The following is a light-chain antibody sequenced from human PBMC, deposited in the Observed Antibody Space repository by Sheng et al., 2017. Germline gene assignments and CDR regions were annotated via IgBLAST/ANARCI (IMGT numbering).Light chain of an antibody. CDR3: MEAASWT. CDR1: QSLVHRDGKTY. CDR2: EVS. J-gene: IGKJ1*01. Sequence: VLAQTPLSSSVALGQAASMSCRSSQSLVHRDGKTYLSWLHQRPGQPPRVLIYEVSKRFSGVPDRFSGSGAGADFTLKISRVEAEDVGVYYCMEAASWTFGQGTKVEIK. V-gene: IGKV2-24*01.